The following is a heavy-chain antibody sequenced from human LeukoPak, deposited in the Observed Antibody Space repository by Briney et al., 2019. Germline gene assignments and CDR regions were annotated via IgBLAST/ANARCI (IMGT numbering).Heavy chain of an antibody. V-gene: IGHV4-59*02. D-gene: IGHD4-23*01. CDR3: ARGGGTSFDAFDI. CDR2: IYYSGST. CDR1: GDSVSSYY. J-gene: IGHJ3*02. Sequence: SETLSLTCTVSGDSVSSYYWSWIQQPPGKGLEWIGYIYYSGSTNFNPSLKSRVTISVDTSKNQFSLKLSSVTAADTAVYYCARGGGTSFDAFDIWGQGTMVTVSS.